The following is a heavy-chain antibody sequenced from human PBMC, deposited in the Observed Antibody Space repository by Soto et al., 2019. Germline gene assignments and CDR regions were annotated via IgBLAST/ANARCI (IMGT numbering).Heavy chain of an antibody. Sequence: ASVKVSCKASGYTFTTYVMHWVRQAPGQRIEWMGWINAGNGNTKYSQKFQGRVTITRDTSASTVYMELSSLTSEDTALYYCAGERLEGEVSWFDPWGQGTLVTVSS. J-gene: IGHJ5*02. V-gene: IGHV1-3*01. CDR1: GYTFTTYV. CDR2: INAGNGNT. CDR3: AGERLEGEVSWFDP. D-gene: IGHD3-3*01.